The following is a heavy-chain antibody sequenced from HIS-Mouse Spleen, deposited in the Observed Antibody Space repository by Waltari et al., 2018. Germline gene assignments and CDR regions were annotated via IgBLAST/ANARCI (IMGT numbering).Heavy chain of an antibody. J-gene: IGHJ2*01. D-gene: IGHD6-13*01. CDR1: GGPISSSRYY. CDR3: AREIPYSSSWYDWYFDL. Sequence: QLQLQESGPGLVKPSETLSLTCTVSGGPISSSRYYWSWIRKPPGKGLEWIGSIYYSWSTYYTPSLKSRVTISVDTSKNQFSLKLSSVTAADTAVYYCAREIPYSSSWYDWYFDLWGRGTLVTVSS. V-gene: IGHV4-39*07. CDR2: IYYSWST.